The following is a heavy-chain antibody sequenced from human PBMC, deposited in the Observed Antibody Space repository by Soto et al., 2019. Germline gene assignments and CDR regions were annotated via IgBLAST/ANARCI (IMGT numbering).Heavy chain of an antibody. CDR3: ASKFGELLADAFDI. CDR1: NHPINSRKW. V-gene: IGHV4-4*02. Sequence: SDTLSLTCTVHNHPINSRKWSTVVRQNPVKGLEWIGEIYHSGSINHNPSLKSRVTMSVDKSKNQFSLKMTSVTAADTGVYYCASKFGELLADAFDIWGQGTVVS. D-gene: IGHD3-10*01. CDR2: IYHSGSI. J-gene: IGHJ3*02.